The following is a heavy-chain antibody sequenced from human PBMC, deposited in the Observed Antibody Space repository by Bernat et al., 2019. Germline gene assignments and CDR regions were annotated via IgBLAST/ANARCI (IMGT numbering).Heavy chain of an antibody. V-gene: IGHV1-3*01. D-gene: IGHD1-26*01. CDR1: GYTFTSYA. CDR3: ARDRDGSYHFDY. Sequence: QVQLVQSGAEVKKPGASVKVSCKASGYTFTSYAMHWVRQAPGQRLEWMGWINAGNGNTQYSQKFQGRVTITRDTSASTAYMELSSLRSEDTAVYYCARDRDGSYHFDYWGQGTLVTVSS. CDR2: INAGNGNT. J-gene: IGHJ4*02.